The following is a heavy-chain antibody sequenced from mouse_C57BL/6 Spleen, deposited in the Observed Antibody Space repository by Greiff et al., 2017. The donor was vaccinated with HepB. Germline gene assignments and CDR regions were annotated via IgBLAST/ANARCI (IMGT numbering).Heavy chain of an antibody. D-gene: IGHD2-4*01. J-gene: IGHJ4*01. CDR3: ARRGITTYAMDY. V-gene: IGHV5-17*01. CDR1: GFTFSDYG. CDR2: ISSGSSTF. Sequence: EVQRVESGGGLVKPGGSLKLSCAASGFTFSDYGMHWVRQAPEKGLAWVAYISSGSSTFYYADTVKGRLPIFRDNAKNTLVLPMTSMRSEDTAMYYCARRGITTYAMDYWGQGTSVTVSS.